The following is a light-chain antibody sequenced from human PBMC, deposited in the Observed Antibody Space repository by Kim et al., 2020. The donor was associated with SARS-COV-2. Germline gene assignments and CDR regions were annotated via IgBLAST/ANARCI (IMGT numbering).Light chain of an antibody. Sequence: SYELTQPPSVSVAPGKTARITCGGNNIGSKSVHWYQQRPGQAPVLVIYYDSDRPSGIPERFSGSNSGNTATLTISRFEAGDEADYYCHVWDTSSDHRGVFGGGTQLTVL. V-gene: IGLV3-21*04. CDR1: NIGSKS. J-gene: IGLJ3*02. CDR3: HVWDTSSDHRGV. CDR2: YDS.